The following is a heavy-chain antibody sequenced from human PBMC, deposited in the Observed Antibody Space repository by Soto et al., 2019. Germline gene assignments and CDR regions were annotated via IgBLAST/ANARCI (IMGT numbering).Heavy chain of an antibody. J-gene: IGHJ6*03. CDR1: GYTFTSYG. V-gene: IGHV1-18*01. D-gene: IGHD6-25*01. CDR2: ISAYNGNT. Sequence: VASVKVSCKASGYTFTSYGISWVRQAPGQGLEWMGWISAYNGNTNYAQKLQGRVTMTTDTSTSTAYMELRSLRSDDTAVYYCAGQSASARYYYYYSMDVWGKGTTVTVSS. CDR3: AGQSASARYYYYYSMDV.